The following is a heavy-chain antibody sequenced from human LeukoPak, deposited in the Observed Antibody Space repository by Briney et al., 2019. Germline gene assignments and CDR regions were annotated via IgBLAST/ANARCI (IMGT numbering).Heavy chain of an antibody. CDR1: GFTFSSYS. CDR3: EYYDFWSGRYGMDV. D-gene: IGHD3-3*01. J-gene: IGHJ6*02. V-gene: IGHV3-21*01. CDR2: ISSSSSYI. Sequence: PGGSLRPSCAASGFTFSSYSMNWVRQAPGKGLEWVSSISSSSSYIYYADSVKGRFTISRDNAKNSLYLQMNSLRAEDTAVYYCEYYDFWSGRYGMDVWGQGTTVTVSS.